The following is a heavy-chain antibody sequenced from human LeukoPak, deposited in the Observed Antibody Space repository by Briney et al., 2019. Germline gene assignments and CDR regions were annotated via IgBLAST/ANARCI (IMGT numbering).Heavy chain of an antibody. CDR3: ARASTTVPNLLDN. Sequence: GGSLRLSCVASGFTFRTYWTHWVRQAPGKGLLWVSRINGDGSSTNYADSVKGRFTISRDNAKNTLYLQMNSVRAEDTAVYYCARASTTVPNLLDNWGQGTLVTVSS. CDR1: GFTFRTYW. D-gene: IGHD4-17*01. V-gene: IGHV3-74*01. CDR2: INGDGSST. J-gene: IGHJ4*02.